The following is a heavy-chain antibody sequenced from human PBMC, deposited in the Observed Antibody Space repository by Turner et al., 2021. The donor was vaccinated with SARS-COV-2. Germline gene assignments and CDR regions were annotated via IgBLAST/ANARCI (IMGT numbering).Heavy chain of an antibody. J-gene: IGHJ4*02. CDR3: AREYGSGSYYN. CDR2: INSDGSRI. D-gene: IGHD3-10*01. V-gene: IGHV3-74*01. CDR1: GFTFSSYW. Sequence: EVQLVESGGGLVQPGGSLGLSCAASGFTFSSYWMHWVRQAPGKGLVWVSRINSDGSRINYADSVKGRFTISRDNAKNTLYVQMNSLRADDTAVYYCAREYGSGSYYNWGRGTLVTVSS.